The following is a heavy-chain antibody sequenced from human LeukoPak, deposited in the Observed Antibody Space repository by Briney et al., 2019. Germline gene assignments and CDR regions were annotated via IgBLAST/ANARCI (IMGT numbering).Heavy chain of an antibody. D-gene: IGHD3-10*01. V-gene: IGHV3-21*01. Sequence: PGGSLRLSCAASGFTFSSYSMNWVRQAPGKGLEWVSSISSSSSYIYYADSVKGRFSVSRDNAKNSLYLQMNSLRAEDTAVYYCARAAELLWFGELPHLDYWGQGTLVTVSS. CDR3: ARAAELLWFGELPHLDY. CDR1: GFTFSSYS. CDR2: ISSSSSYI. J-gene: IGHJ4*02.